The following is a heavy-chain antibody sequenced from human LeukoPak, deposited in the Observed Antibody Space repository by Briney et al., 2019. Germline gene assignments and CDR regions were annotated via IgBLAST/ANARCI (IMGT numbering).Heavy chain of an antibody. CDR2: IYYSGST. Sequence: PSETLSLTCTVSGGSISSYYWSWIRRPPGKGLEWIGYIYYSGSTNYNPSLKSRVTISVDTSKNQFSLKLSSVTAADTAVYYCARVDSSSWGISFDYWGQGTLVTVSS. J-gene: IGHJ4*02. CDR3: ARVDSSSWGISFDY. D-gene: IGHD6-13*01. CDR1: GGSISSYY. V-gene: IGHV4-59*01.